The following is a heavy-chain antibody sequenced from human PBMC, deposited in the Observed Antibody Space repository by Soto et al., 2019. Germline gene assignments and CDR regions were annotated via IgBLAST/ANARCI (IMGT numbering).Heavy chain of an antibody. Sequence: QVRLQESGPGLVKPSETLSLTCGVSGGSVSINGYYWSWIRRPPGKGLEWMGYISYTGNTNSNPSLQSRVTISADTAKNQFSLNLNSVTAADTAVYYCARDREYCSSTRCYWNFDYWGQGILVTVSS. J-gene: IGHJ4*02. CDR3: ARDREYCSSTRCYWNFDY. CDR1: GGSVSINGYY. V-gene: IGHV4-61*08. CDR2: ISYTGNT. D-gene: IGHD2-2*01.